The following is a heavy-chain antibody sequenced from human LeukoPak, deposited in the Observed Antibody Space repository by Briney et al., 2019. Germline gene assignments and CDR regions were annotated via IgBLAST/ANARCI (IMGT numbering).Heavy chain of an antibody. V-gene: IGHV4-4*07. J-gene: IGHJ4*02. CDR2: IYTSGST. CDR1: GGSISSYY. CDR3: ARALRGSSFAEYYFDY. D-gene: IGHD3-10*01. Sequence: SETLSLTCTVSGGSISSYYWSWIRQPAGKGLEWIGRIYTSGSTNYNPSLKSRVTMSVDTSKNQFSLKLSSVTAADTAVYYCARALRGSSFAEYYFDYWGQGTLVTVSS.